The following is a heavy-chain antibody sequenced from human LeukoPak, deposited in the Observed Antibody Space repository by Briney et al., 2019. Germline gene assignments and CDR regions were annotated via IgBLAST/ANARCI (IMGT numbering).Heavy chain of an antibody. J-gene: IGHJ6*03. V-gene: IGHV3-33*06. CDR3: AKDSCSSTSCYYMDV. Sequence: GGSLRLSCAASGFTFSSHNMQWVRQAPGKGLEWVAVIWYDGSHKFYADSVKGRFTISRDNSKNTLSLQMNSLRAEDTAVYYCAKDSCSSTSCYYMDVWGKGTTVIVSS. CDR2: IWYDGSHK. D-gene: IGHD2-2*01. CDR1: GFTFSSHN.